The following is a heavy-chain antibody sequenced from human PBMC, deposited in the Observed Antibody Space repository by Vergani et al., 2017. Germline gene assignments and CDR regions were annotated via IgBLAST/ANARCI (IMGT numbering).Heavy chain of an antibody. J-gene: IGHJ4*02. CDR3: ARTPPRSRLRPPTLDY. CDR1: GYTFTSYD. V-gene: IGHV1-8*01. D-gene: IGHD5-12*01. Sequence: QVQLVQSGAEVKKPGASVKVSCKASGYTFTSYDINWVRQATGQGLEWMGWMNPNSGNTGYAQKFQGRVTMTRNTSISTAYMELSSLRSEDTAVYYCARTPPRSRLRPPTLDYWGQGTLVTVSS. CDR2: MNPNSGNT.